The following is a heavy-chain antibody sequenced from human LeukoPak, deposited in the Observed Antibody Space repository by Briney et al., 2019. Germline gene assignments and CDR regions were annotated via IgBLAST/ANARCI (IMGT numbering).Heavy chain of an antibody. CDR3: ARARSGLGPLDY. J-gene: IGHJ4*02. CDR2: ITSSGSTI. V-gene: IGHV3-11*04. D-gene: IGHD5-12*01. Sequence: PGGSLRLSCAASGFTFSDYYMNWIRQAPGKGLEWVSYITSSGSTIYYPDSVKGRFTISRDNAKNSLYLEMNSLRAEDTAVYYCARARSGLGPLDYWPEGTLVRVSS. CDR1: GFTFSDYY.